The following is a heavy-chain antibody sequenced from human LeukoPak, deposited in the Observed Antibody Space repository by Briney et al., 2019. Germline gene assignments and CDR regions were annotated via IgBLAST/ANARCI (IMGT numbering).Heavy chain of an antibody. CDR2: IRYDGSNE. J-gene: IGHJ4*02. Sequence: GRSLRLSCAASGFTFDDYAMHWVRQAPGKGLEWVAFIRYDGSNEYYGDSVKGRFTISRDNSKNTLYLQMNRLRTDDTAVYYCGKVRDYGDYRAFDFWGQGTLVTVSS. CDR3: GKVRDYGDYRAFDF. V-gene: IGHV3-30*02. CDR1: GFTFDDYA. D-gene: IGHD4-17*01.